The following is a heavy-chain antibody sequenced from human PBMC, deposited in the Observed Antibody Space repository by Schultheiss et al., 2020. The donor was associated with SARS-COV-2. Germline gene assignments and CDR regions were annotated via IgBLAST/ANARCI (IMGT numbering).Heavy chain of an antibody. Sequence: GGSLRLSCAASGFTFSSYTMNWVRQAPGKGLEWVSVIYSGGSTYYADSVKGRFTISRHNSKNTLYLQMNSLRAEDTAVYYCARSEAAMVEFDYWGQGTLVTVSS. D-gene: IGHD5-18*01. CDR1: GFTFSSYT. V-gene: IGHV3-53*04. CDR2: IYSGGST. CDR3: ARSEAAMVEFDY. J-gene: IGHJ4*02.